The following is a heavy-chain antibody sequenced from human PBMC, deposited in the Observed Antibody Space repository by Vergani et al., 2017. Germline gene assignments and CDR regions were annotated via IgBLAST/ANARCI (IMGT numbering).Heavy chain of an antibody. D-gene: IGHD5-24*01. CDR3: GRGSDNYN. CDR1: GFTFSSHA. CDR2: IKNTGDST. Sequence: EVQLLQSEGPVVQPGGSLRLSCVASGFTFSSHAMSWVRQGHGQGLEWVSSIKNTGDSTYYADSVKGRFTISRDNSKNTLYLQMNSLRVEDTAVYYCGRGSDNYNWGQGTLVTVSS. V-gene: IGHV3-23*01. J-gene: IGHJ4*02.